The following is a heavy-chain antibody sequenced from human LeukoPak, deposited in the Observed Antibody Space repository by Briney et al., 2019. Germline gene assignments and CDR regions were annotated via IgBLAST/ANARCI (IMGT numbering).Heavy chain of an antibody. CDR3: AAKTYYYDSSGYYYEPFDWYFDL. Sequence: GESLKISCKGSGYSFTSYWIGWVHQMPGKGLEWMGIIYPGDSDTRYSPSFQGQVTISADKSISTAYLQWSSLKASDTAMYYCAAKTYYYDSSGYYYEPFDWYFDLWGRGTLVTVSS. J-gene: IGHJ2*01. V-gene: IGHV5-51*07. CDR1: GYSFTSYW. CDR2: IYPGDSDT. D-gene: IGHD3-22*01.